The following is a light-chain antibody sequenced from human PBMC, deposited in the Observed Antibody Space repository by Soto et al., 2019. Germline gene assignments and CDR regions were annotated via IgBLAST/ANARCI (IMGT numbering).Light chain of an antibody. CDR2: VKT. CDR1: SSNIGAGYD. Sequence: QSVLTQPPSVSGAPGQRVTISCTGSSSNIGAGYDVHWYQQLPGTAPKLLIYVKTNRPSGVPDRKSASKSGSSASLAITGLQAEDEGDYYCQSYDTRLSAYVFGTGTKHTVL. V-gene: IGLV1-40*01. J-gene: IGLJ1*01. CDR3: QSYDTRLSAYV.